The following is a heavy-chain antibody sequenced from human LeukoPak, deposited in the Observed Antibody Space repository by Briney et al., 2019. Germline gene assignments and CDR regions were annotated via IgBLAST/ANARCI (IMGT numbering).Heavy chain of an antibody. CDR2: MYSGDST. CDR1: GFTFSNYA. Sequence: GGSLRLSCAVSGFTFSNYAMTWVRQAPGKGLEWVSVMYSGDSTYYDDSVKGRFAISRDNSKNTLDLQMNSLRDEDTGVYYCARADGYSSWFVHWGQGTLVTVSS. CDR3: ARADGYSSWFVH. D-gene: IGHD5-18*01. V-gene: IGHV3-23*03. J-gene: IGHJ5*02.